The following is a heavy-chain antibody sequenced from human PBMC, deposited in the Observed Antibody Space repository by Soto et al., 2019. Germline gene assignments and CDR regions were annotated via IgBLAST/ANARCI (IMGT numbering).Heavy chain of an antibody. J-gene: IGHJ6*02. V-gene: IGHV5-51*01. CDR1: GYSFTSYW. D-gene: IGHD2-15*01. Sequence: GESLKISCKGSGYSFTSYWSGWVRQMPGKGLEWMGIIYPGDSDTRYSPSFQGQVTISADKSISTAYLQWSSLKASDTAMYYCARHVVVAAKELSYYYYYGMDVWGQGTTVTVSS. CDR3: ARHVVVAAKELSYYYYYGMDV. CDR2: IYPGDSDT.